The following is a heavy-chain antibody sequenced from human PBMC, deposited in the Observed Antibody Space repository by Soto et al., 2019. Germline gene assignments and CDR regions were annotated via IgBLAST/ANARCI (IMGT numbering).Heavy chain of an antibody. J-gene: IGHJ6*02. D-gene: IGHD5-18*01. CDR2: FDPEDGET. CDR3: ATRGPVDTAMVTVDYYYYYGMDV. Sequence: QVQLVQSGAEVKKPGASVKVSCKVSGYALTELSMHWVRQAPGKGLEWMGGFDPEDGETIYAQKFQGRVTMTEDTSTDTAYMEVSSLRSEDTAVYYCATRGPVDTAMVTVDYYYYYGMDVWGQGTTVTVSS. CDR1: GYALTELS. V-gene: IGHV1-24*01.